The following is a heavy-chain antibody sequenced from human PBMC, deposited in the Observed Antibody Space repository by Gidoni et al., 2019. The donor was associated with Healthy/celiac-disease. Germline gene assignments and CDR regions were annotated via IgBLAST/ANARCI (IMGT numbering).Heavy chain of an antibody. Sequence: EVQLVESGGGLVQPGRSLRLSCSAPGFTFDDYAMHWVRQAPGKGLEWVSGISWNSGSIGYADSVKGRFTISRDNAKNSLYLQMNSLRAEDTALYYCAKDIDYYGSGPFDPWGQGTLVTVSS. CDR2: ISWNSGSI. CDR1: GFTFDDYA. D-gene: IGHD3-10*01. CDR3: AKDIDYYGSGPFDP. V-gene: IGHV3-9*01. J-gene: IGHJ5*02.